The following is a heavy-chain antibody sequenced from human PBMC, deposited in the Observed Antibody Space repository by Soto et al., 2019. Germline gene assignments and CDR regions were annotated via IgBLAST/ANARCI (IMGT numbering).Heavy chain of an antibody. CDR3: ARSDRRYSSRSRFYFDY. V-gene: IGHV3-23*01. J-gene: IGHJ4*02. CDR2: ISGSGGST. CDR1: GFTFSSYA. Sequence: GGSLRLSCAASGFTFSSYAMSWVRQAPGKGLEWVSAISGSGGSTYYADSVKGRFTISRDNSKNTLYLQMNSLRAEDTAVYYCARSDRRYSSRSRFYFDYWGQGTLVTVSS. D-gene: IGHD6-13*01.